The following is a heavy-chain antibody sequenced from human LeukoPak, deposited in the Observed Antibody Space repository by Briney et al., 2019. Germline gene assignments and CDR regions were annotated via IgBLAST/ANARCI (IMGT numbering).Heavy chain of an antibody. CDR3: ATHLPYYYDSSYRD. CDR1: GYTLTELS. D-gene: IGHD3-22*01. Sequence: ASVKVSCKVSGYTLTELSMHWVRQAPGKGLEWMGGFDPEDGETIHAQKFQGRVTMTEDTSTDTAYMELSSLRSEDTAVYYCATHLPYYYDSSYRDWGQGTLVTVSS. V-gene: IGHV1-24*01. J-gene: IGHJ4*02. CDR2: FDPEDGET.